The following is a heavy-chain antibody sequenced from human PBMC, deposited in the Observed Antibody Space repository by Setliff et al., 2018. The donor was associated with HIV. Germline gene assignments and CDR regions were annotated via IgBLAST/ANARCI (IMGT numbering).Heavy chain of an antibody. CDR1: GGSLISGGYY. D-gene: IGHD4-4*01. Sequence: SETLSLTCSVSGGSLISGGYYWSWIRQHTGKGLEWIGYVYYTGKTYYNPSLESRISMSVDTSKNQFSLKLTSVTAADTAIYYCARDLTSNSNCFEPWCQVTQVTVSS. CDR2: VYYTGKT. V-gene: IGHV4-31*03. CDR3: ARDLTSNSNCFEP. J-gene: IGHJ5*02.